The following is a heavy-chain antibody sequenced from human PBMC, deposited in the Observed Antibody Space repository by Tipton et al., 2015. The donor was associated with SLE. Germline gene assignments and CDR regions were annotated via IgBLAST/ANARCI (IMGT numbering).Heavy chain of an antibody. CDR3: ARVFGNLDAFDI. CDR2: MSSSSSYT. CDR1: GFSFSDYY. D-gene: IGHD3-16*01. J-gene: IGHJ3*02. Sequence: SLRLSCAASGFSFSDYYMSWIRQAPGKGLEWVSYMSSSSSYTNSADSVMGRFTISRDNAKNSLYLQMNSLRVEDTAVYYCARVFGNLDAFDIWGQGTMVTVSS. V-gene: IGHV3-11*06.